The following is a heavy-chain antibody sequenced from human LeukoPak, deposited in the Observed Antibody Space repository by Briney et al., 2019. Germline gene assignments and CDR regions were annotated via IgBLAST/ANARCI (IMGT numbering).Heavy chain of an antibody. Sequence: PGGSRSLSWAASGSPLDDFTTHCVRQLPEKSLQWVSLISWEGAYQYYEDSVTGRFTISRHHSGNTLFLDMKSLTTGDSGLYYCARGDQTYCSSSPWYGGAFESWGQGTLVIVSS. J-gene: IGHJ4*02. V-gene: IGHV3-43*01. CDR1: GSPLDDFT. CDR2: ISWEGAYQ. CDR3: ARGDQTYCSSSPWYGGAFES. D-gene: IGHD2-2*01.